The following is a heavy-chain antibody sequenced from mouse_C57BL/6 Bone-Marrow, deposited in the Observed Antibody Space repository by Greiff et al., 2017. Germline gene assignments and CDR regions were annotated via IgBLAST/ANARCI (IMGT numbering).Heavy chain of an antibody. Sequence: VQGVESGAELARPGASVKLSCKASGYTFTSYGISWVKQRTGQGLEWIGEIYPRSGNTYYNEKFKGKATLTADKSSSTAYMELRSLTSEDSAVXFCASAPGGYFDYWGQGTTLTVSS. V-gene: IGHV1-81*01. CDR3: ASAPGGYFDY. CDR1: GYTFTSYG. J-gene: IGHJ2*01. CDR2: IYPRSGNT.